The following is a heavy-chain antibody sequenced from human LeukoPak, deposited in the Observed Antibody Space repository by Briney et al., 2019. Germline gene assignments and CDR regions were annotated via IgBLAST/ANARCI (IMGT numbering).Heavy chain of an antibody. Sequence: SVKVSCKASGDSISKFAVSWVRQAPGQGLQWMGGIIPIFGTADYAQKFQGRVTITADEATSTTYMELSSLKSEDTAIYYCATRSCGAGACSSSFYYYYGLHFWGQGTTVSVSS. CDR1: GDSISKFA. V-gene: IGHV1-69*13. D-gene: IGHD3-16*01. J-gene: IGHJ6*02. CDR3: ATRSCGAGACSSSFYYYYGLHF. CDR2: IIPIFGTA.